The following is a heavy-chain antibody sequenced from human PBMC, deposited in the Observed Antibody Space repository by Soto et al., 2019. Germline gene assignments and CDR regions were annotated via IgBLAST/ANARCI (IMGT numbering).Heavy chain of an antibody. Sequence: SVKVSCKASGGTFSSYAISWVRQAPGQGLEWMGGIIPIFGTANYAQKFQGRVTITADESTSTAYMELSSLRSEDTAVYYCAIDRDVLVPAADYEYYGMDVWGQGTTVTVSS. J-gene: IGHJ6*02. CDR1: GGTFSSYA. CDR3: AIDRDVLVPAADYEYYGMDV. CDR2: IIPIFGTA. V-gene: IGHV1-69*13. D-gene: IGHD2-2*01.